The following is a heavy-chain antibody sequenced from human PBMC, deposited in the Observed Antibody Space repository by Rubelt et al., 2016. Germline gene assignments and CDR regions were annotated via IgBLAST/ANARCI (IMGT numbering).Heavy chain of an antibody. CDR2: ISSSGSTI. V-gene: IGHV3-48*03. CDR1: GFTFSSYD. J-gene: IGHJ4*02. D-gene: IGHD3-10*01. CDR3: ARVMGGSAVLVDY. Sequence: EVQLVESGGGLVQPGGSLRLSCAASGFTFSSYDMNWVRQAPGKGLEWVSYISSSGSTIKYADSVKGRFTISRDNAKNSLYLQMHSLRAEDTAFYYCARVMGGSAVLVDYWGQGTLVTVSS.